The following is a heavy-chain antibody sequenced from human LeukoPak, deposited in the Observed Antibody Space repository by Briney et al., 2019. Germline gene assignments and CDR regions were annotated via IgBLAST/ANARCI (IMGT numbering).Heavy chain of an antibody. Sequence: KASETLSLACTVSGGSISSYYWSWIRQPPGKGLEWIGYIYYSGSTNYNPSLKSRVTISVDTSKNQFSLKLSSVTAADTAVYYCARRNGPGVYYYDSSGRLDYWGRGTLVTVSS. CDR2: IYYSGST. CDR3: ARRNGPGVYYYDSSGRLDY. D-gene: IGHD3-22*01. J-gene: IGHJ4*02. V-gene: IGHV4-59*01. CDR1: GGSISSYY.